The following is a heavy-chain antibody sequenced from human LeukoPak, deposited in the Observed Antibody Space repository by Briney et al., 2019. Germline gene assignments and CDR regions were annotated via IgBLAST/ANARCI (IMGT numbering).Heavy chain of an antibody. D-gene: IGHD1-1*01. CDR3: AKVTGTTNY. J-gene: IGHJ4*02. V-gene: IGHV3-23*01. CDR2: ISGRDEST. CDR1: GLTFSNHA. Sequence: PGGSLRLSCAVSGLTFSNHALSWVRQAPGKGLEWVSAISGRDESTYYADSVKGRFTISRDNSKSTLYLQISSPRAEDTAVYHCAKVTGTTNYWGQGTLVTVSS.